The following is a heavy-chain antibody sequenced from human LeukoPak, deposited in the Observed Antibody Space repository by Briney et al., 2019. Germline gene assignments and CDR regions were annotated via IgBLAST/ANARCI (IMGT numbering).Heavy chain of an antibody. J-gene: IGHJ4*02. CDR2: ISSSSSYI. D-gene: IGHD3-10*01. Sequence: PGGSLRLSCAASGFTFSSYSMNWVRQAPGKGLEWVSSISSSSSYIYYADSVKGRLTISRDNAKNSLYLQMNSLRAEDTAVYYCARDLSPVVRASPMGYWGQGTPVTVSS. V-gene: IGHV3-21*01. CDR3: ARDLSPVVRASPMGY. CDR1: GFTFSSYS.